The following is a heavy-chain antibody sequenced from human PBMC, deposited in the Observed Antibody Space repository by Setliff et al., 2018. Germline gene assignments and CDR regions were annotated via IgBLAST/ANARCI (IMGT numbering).Heavy chain of an antibody. CDR3: ARDSADDYGDYVDWFDP. CDR1: GYPFGSYA. Sequence: ASVKVSCKASGYPFGSYAMHWLRQAPGQRPEWMGWINGGSGKTRYSQKFQGRVTITTDRSASTGYMEMVSLSNEDTAIYYCARDSADDYGDYVDWFDPWGQGTLVTVSS. CDR2: INGGSGKT. D-gene: IGHD4-17*01. V-gene: IGHV1-3*01. J-gene: IGHJ5*02.